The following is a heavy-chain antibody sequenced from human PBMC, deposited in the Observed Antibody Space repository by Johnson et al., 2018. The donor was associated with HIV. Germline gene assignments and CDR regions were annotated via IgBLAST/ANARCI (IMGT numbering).Heavy chain of an antibody. Sequence: QVQLVESGGGLVQPGGSLRLSCAASGFTFSSYGMHWVRQAPGKGLEWVAVISYDGSNKYYADSVKGRFTISRDNSKNTLYLQMNSLRAEDTAVYYCAREGTLGAFDIWGQGTMVTVSS. V-gene: IGHV3-30*19. CDR3: AREGTLGAFDI. CDR2: ISYDGSNK. D-gene: IGHD1-1*01. J-gene: IGHJ3*02. CDR1: GFTFSSYG.